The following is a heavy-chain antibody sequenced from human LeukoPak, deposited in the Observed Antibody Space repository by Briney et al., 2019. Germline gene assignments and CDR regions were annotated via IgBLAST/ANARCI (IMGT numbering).Heavy chain of an antibody. J-gene: IGHJ4*02. CDR2: IIPIFGTA. CDR3: ARAISPYSSGWYYGY. D-gene: IGHD6-19*01. V-gene: IGHV1-69*13. Sequence: ASVKVSCKASGGTFSSSAITWVRQVPGQGLEWMGGIIPIFGTANHAQKFQGRVTITADESTSTAYMELSSLRSEDTAVYYCARAISPYSSGWYYGYWGQGTLVTVSS. CDR1: GGTFSSSA.